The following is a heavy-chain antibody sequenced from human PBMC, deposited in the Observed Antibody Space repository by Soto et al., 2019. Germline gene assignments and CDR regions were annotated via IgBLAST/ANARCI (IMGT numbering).Heavy chain of an antibody. Sequence: PSETLSLTCAVYGGSFSGYYWSWIRQPPGKGLEWIGEINHSGSTNYNPSLKSRVTISVDTSKNQFSLKLSSVTAADTAVYYCARDGGYSYGYSPGYYYGMDVWGQGTTVTVSS. CDR2: INHSGST. D-gene: IGHD5-18*01. J-gene: IGHJ6*02. CDR1: GGSFSGYY. V-gene: IGHV4-34*01. CDR3: ARDGGYSYGYSPGYYYGMDV.